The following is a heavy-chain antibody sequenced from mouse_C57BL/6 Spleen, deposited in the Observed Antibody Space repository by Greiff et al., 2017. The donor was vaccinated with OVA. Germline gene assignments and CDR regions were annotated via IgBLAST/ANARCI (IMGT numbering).Heavy chain of an antibody. D-gene: IGHD2-4*01. CDR2: ISNGGGST. CDR1: GFTFSDYY. CDR3: ARGGLRHYYAMDY. Sequence: EVKLMESGGGLVQPGGSLKLSCAASGFTFSDYYMYWVRQTPEKRLEWVAYISNGGGSTYYPDTVKGRFTISRDNAKNTLYLQMSRLKSEDTAMYYCARGGLRHYYAMDYWGQGTSVTVSS. V-gene: IGHV5-12*01. J-gene: IGHJ4*01.